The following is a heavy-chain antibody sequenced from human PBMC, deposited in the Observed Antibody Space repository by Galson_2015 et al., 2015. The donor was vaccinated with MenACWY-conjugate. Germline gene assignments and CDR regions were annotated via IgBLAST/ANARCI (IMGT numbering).Heavy chain of an antibody. V-gene: IGHV1-69*04. CDR2: IIPILGIA. Sequence: SVKVSCKASGGTFSSYAISWVRQAPGQGLEWMGRIIPILGIANYAQKFQGRVTITADKSTSTAYMELSSLKASDTAMYYCARLTNTAMVWGHFDYWGQGTLVTVSS. CDR1: GGTFSSYA. CDR3: ARLTNTAMVWGHFDY. J-gene: IGHJ4*02. D-gene: IGHD5-18*01.